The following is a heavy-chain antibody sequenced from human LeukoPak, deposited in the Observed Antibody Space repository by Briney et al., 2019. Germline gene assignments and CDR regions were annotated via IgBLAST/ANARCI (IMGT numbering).Heavy chain of an antibody. J-gene: IGHJ3*02. CDR3: ARSRSGYSYDHAAFEI. CDR1: GGSFSGYY. V-gene: IGHV4-59*01. D-gene: IGHD5-18*01. CDR2: IDYRGST. Sequence: KPSETLSLTCAVYGGSFSGYYWSWIRQPPGKGLEWIAYIDYRGSTTYNPSLRSRVTISVDTSRNQFSLKLYSVTAADTAVYYCARSRSGYSYDHAAFEIWGQGTMVTVSS.